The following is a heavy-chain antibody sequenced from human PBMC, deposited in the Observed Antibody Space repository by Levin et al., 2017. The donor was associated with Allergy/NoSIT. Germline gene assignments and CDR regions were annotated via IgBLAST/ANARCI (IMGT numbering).Heavy chain of an antibody. J-gene: IGHJ4*02. V-gene: IGHV3-48*01. CDR1: GFTFSSYS. CDR2: ISSSSSTR. CDR3: ARDMGYGGNSGFDY. Sequence: QTGGSLRLSCEASGFTFSSYSMNWVRQAPGKGLEWVSYISSSSSTRYYADSVKGRFTISRDNAKNSLYLQMNSLRAEDTAVYYCARDMGYGGNSGFDYWGQGTLVTVSS. D-gene: IGHD4-23*01.